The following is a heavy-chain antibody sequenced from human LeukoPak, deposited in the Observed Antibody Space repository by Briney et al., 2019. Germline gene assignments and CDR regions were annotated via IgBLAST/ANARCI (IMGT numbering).Heavy chain of an antibody. CDR1: GFTFSSYG. J-gene: IGHJ4*02. V-gene: IGHV3-33*01. Sequence: PGRSLRLSCAASGFTFSSYGMHWVRQAPGKGLEWVAVIWYDGSNKYYADSVKGRFTISRDNSKNTLYLQMNSLRAEDTAVYYCRAYDSSGLDFDYWGQGTLVTVSS. CDR2: IWYDGSNK. D-gene: IGHD3-22*01. CDR3: RAYDSSGLDFDY.